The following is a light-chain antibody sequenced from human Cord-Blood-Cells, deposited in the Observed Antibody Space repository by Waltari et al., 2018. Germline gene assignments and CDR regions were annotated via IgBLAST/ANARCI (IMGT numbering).Light chain of an antibody. V-gene: IGKV1-39*01. CDR3: QQCYSTLMYT. CDR1: QSISSY. CDR2: AAS. J-gene: IGKJ2*01. Sequence: DIQMTQSPSSLSASVGDRVTITCRASQSISSYLNWYQQKPGKAPKLLIYAASSLQSGVPSRFSGSGSGTDFTLTISSLQPEDFATYYCQQCYSTLMYTFGQGTKLEI.